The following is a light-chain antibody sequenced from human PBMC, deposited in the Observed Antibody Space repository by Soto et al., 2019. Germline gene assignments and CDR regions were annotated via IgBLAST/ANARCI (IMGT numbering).Light chain of an antibody. CDR3: SSYTTSNTWL. CDR1: TSDVCGFDS. CDR2: EVS. J-gene: IGLJ3*02. V-gene: IGLV2-14*01. Sequence: QSALTQPASVSGSPGQSITISCTATTSDVCGFDSVSWYQQHPGTAPRVIIYEVSNRPSGVSYRFSCSKSANTASLTISGLQADDEADYYCSSYTTSNTWLFGGGTKLTVL.